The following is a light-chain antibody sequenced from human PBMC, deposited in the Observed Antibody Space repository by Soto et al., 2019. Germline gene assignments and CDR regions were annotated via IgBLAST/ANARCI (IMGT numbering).Light chain of an antibody. J-gene: IGLJ1*01. CDR2: SND. V-gene: IGLV1-44*01. CDR3: AAWDDSLNGYV. Sequence: QSVLPQPPSAYGTPGQRVTISCSGSSSNIGSNSVNWYQQLPGTAPKLLIYSNDRRPSGVPDRFSGSKSGTSASLAISGLQSADEADYYCAAWDDSLNGYVFGTGTKVTVL. CDR1: SSNIGSNS.